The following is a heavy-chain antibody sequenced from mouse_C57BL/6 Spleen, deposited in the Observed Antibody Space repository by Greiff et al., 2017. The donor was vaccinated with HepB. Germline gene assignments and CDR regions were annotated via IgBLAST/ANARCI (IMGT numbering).Heavy chain of an antibody. D-gene: IGHD2-5*01. J-gene: IGHJ2*01. CDR2: IYPGDGDT. CDR3: AREDYSNYGGDFDY. CDR1: GYAFSSSW. Sequence: QVQLKESGPELVKPGASVKISCKASGYAFSSSWMNWVKQRPGKGLEWIGRIYPGDGDTNYNGKFKGKATLTADKSSSTAYMQLSSLTSEDSAVYFGAREDYSNYGGDFDYWGQGTTLTVSS. V-gene: IGHV1-82*01.